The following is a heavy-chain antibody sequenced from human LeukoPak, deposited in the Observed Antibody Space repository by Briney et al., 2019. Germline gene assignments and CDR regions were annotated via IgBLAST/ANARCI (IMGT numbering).Heavy chain of an antibody. J-gene: IGHJ4*02. V-gene: IGHV3-53*01. CDR2: LYSGGTT. D-gene: IGHD5-12*01. CDR1: GFTFSSYA. Sequence: GGSLRLSCAASGFTFSSYAMNWARQPPGKGLEYVSVLYSGGTTYFAGSVKGRFTISRDNSKNTLYLQMNSLRAEDTAVYYCASGEYSGYDLAYWGQGTLVTVSS. CDR3: ASGEYSGYDLAY.